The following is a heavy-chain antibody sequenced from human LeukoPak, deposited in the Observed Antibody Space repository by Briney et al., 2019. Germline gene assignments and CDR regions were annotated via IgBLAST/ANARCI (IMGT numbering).Heavy chain of an antibody. J-gene: IGHJ6*03. D-gene: IGHD3-3*01. CDR3: ARSLARLTRFYYYYYMDV. CDR2: IYYSGST. CDR1: GGSISSSSYY. Sequence: SETLSLTCTVSGGSISSSSYYWGWIRQPPGKGLEWIGSIYYSGSTYYNPSLKSRVTISVDTSKNQFSLKLSSVTAADTAVYYCARSLARLTRFYYYYYMDVWGKGTTVTISS. V-gene: IGHV4-39*01.